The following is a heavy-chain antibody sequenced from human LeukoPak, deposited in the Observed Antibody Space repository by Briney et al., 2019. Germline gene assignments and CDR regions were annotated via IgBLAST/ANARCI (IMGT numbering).Heavy chain of an antibody. J-gene: IGHJ4*02. CDR1: GFTFSSYW. Sequence: GGSLRLSCAASGFTFSSYWMHWVRHAPGKGLVWVSRINSDGSSTSYADSVKGRFTISRDNAKNTLYLQMNSLRAEDTAVYYCARGYCSSTSCPKAYYFDYWGQGTLVTVSS. CDR3: ARGYCSSTSCPKAYYFDY. V-gene: IGHV3-74*01. CDR2: INSDGSST. D-gene: IGHD2-2*01.